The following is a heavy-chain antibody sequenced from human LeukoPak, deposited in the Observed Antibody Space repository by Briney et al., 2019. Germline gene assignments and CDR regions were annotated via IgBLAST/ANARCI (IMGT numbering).Heavy chain of an antibody. V-gene: IGHV3-66*01. J-gene: IGHJ3*02. D-gene: IGHD2-2*01. CDR1: GFTVSGNH. CDR2: IESSGDM. Sequence: PGGSLRLSCAASGFTVSGNHMSWVRQSPEKGLEWVAIIESSGDMVYANSVKGRFTISRDNSKNTVSLQLNSLRAGDTAVYYCAGQARPGSAEGAFDIWGQGTMVTVSS. CDR3: AGQARPGSAEGAFDI.